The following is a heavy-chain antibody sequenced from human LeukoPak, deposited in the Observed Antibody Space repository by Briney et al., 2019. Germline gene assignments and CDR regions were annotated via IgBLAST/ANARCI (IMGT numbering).Heavy chain of an antibody. Sequence: SETLSLTCTVSGGSISSYYWSWIRRPPGKGLEWIGYIYYSGSTNYNPSLKSRVTISVDTSKNQFSLKLSSVTAADTAVYYCARQGGSYRMNWFDPWGQGTLVTVSS. D-gene: IGHD1-26*01. J-gene: IGHJ5*02. CDR3: ARQGGSYRMNWFDP. V-gene: IGHV4-59*08. CDR1: GGSISSYY. CDR2: IYYSGST.